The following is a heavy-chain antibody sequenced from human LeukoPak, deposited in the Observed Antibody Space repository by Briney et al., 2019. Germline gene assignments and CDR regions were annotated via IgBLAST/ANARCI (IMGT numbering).Heavy chain of an antibody. CDR2: IYTSGST. Sequence: SETLSLTCTVSGGSISSYYWSWIRQPPGKALEWIGYIYTSGSTNYNPSLKSRVTISVDTSKNQFSLKVSSVTAADTAVYYCARGVGAVDYWGQGTLVTVSS. J-gene: IGHJ4*02. CDR1: GGSISSYY. CDR3: ARGVGAVDY. D-gene: IGHD1-26*01. V-gene: IGHV4-4*09.